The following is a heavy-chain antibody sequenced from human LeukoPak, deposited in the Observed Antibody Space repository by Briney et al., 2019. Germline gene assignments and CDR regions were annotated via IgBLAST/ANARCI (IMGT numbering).Heavy chain of an antibody. CDR3: ARESPTRSFDY. CDR1: GFTFSSYW. J-gene: IGHJ4*02. Sequence: GGSLRLSCAASGFTFSSYWMSWVRQAPGKGLEWVANIKQDGREKYYVDSVKGRFTISRDNAKNSLYLQMNSLRAEDTAVYYCARESPTRSFDYWGQGTLVTVSS. CDR2: IKQDGREK. V-gene: IGHV3-7*01. D-gene: IGHD4-17*01.